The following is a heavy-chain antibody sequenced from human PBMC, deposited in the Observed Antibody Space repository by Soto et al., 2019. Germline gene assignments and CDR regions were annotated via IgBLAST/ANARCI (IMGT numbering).Heavy chain of an antibody. CDR1: GFTFSSYW. V-gene: IGHV3-7*01. D-gene: IGHD3-9*01. CDR2: IKQDGSEK. CDR3: AGETPLDPGAFDI. Sequence: EVQLVESGGGLVQPGGSLRLSCAASGFTFSSYWMSWVRQAPGKGLEWVANIKQDGSEKYYVDSVKGRFTISSDNAKNSLYLQMNSLRAEDTAVYYCAGETPLDPGAFDIWGQGTMVTVSS. J-gene: IGHJ3*02.